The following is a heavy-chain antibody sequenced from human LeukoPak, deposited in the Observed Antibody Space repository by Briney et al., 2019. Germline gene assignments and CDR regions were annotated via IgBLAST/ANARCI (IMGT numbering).Heavy chain of an antibody. Sequence: PGGSLRLSCAASGFTFSSYWMHWVRQAPGKGLVWVSRINTDGSSTSYADSVKGRFTIFRDNAKNTLYLQMNSLRAEDTAVYYCARDHRGSSSWYYYWGQGTLVTVSS. J-gene: IGHJ4*02. D-gene: IGHD6-13*01. V-gene: IGHV3-74*01. CDR2: INTDGSST. CDR3: ARDHRGSSSWYYY. CDR1: GFTFSSYW.